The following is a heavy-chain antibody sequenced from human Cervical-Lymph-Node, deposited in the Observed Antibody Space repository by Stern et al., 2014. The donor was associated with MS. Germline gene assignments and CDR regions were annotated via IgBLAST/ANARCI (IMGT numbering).Heavy chain of an antibody. D-gene: IGHD2/OR15-2a*01. CDR2: INWNSDII. J-gene: IGHJ6*02. Sequence: VQLVESGGGLVQPGRSLRLSCAASGFTFDDYAMHWVRQAPGKGLEWVSGINWNSDIIGYADSVKGRFTISRDNAKNSLSLQINSLRAEDTAVYYCAKDYAAIFFYNGMDVGGQGTTVTV. V-gene: IGHV3-9*01. CDR3: AKDYAAIFFYNGMDV. CDR1: GFTFDDYA.